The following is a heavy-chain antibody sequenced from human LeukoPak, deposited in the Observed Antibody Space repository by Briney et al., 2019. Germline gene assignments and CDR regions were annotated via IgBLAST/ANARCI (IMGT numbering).Heavy chain of an antibody. J-gene: IGHJ4*02. D-gene: IGHD1-26*01. CDR2: IREDGNKE. V-gene: IGHV3-7*01. Sequence: GGSLRLSCLASDFIFTKYWMTWVRQAPGKGLEGVANIREDGNKENYIDSVRGRFSISRDNAKNSLYLQMNSLRAEDSAVYYCARDEVGGPLKYWGQGVLVTVSS. CDR1: DFIFTKYW. CDR3: ARDEVGGPLKY.